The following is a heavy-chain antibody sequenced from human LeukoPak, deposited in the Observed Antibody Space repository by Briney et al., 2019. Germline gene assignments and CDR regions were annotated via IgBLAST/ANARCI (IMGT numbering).Heavy chain of an antibody. CDR1: GGSISGSSYY. CDR2: INHSGST. D-gene: IGHD3-22*01. CDR3: ARGRYDSSGYYDILLDY. J-gene: IGHJ4*02. Sequence: PSETLSLTCTVSGGSISGSSYYWSWIRQPPGKGLEWIGEINHSGSTNYNPSLKSRVTISVDTSKNQFSLKLSSVTAADTTVYYCARGRYDSSGYYDILLDYWGQGTLVTVSS. V-gene: IGHV4-39*07.